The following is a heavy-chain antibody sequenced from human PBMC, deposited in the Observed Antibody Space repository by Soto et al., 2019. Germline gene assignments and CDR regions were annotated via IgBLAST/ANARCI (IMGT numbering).Heavy chain of an antibody. CDR3: AKADSTGENYYYYYMAV. Sequence: GGSLRLSCAASGFTFSSYAMSWVRQAPGKGLEWVSAISGSGGSTYYADSVKGRFTISRDNSMDTLYLQMNSLRAEDTAVYYCAKADSTGENYYYYYMAVWGKGTTVTVSS. V-gene: IGHV3-23*01. CDR1: GFTFSSYA. J-gene: IGHJ6*03. D-gene: IGHD3-16*01. CDR2: ISGSGGST.